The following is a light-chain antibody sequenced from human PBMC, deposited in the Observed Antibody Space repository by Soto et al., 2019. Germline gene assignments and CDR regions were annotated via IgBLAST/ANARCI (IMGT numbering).Light chain of an antibody. CDR2: DTS. V-gene: IGKV3-20*01. CDR1: QSVGGSS. Sequence: ETVLTQSPGTLSLSLGERATVSCRASQSVGGSSLAWYQQRPGQAPRLLIYDTSKRATGIPDRFSGSGSGTDFTLTISRLEPEDFAVYYCQQYQNSPRTFGQGTKVEIK. J-gene: IGKJ1*01. CDR3: QQYQNSPRT.